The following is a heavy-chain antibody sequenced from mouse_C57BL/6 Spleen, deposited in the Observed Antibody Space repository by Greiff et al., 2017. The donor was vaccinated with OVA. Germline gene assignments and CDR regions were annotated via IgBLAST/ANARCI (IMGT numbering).Heavy chain of an antibody. J-gene: IGHJ2*01. CDR2: INPGSGGT. V-gene: IGHV1-54*01. CDR1: GYAFTNYL. D-gene: IGHD1-1*01. CDR3: ARSYYGSSPYYFDY. Sequence: QVQLKESGAELVRPGTSVKVSCKASGYAFTNYLIEWVKQRPGQGLEWIGVINPGSGGTNYNEKFKGKATLTADKSSSTAYMQLSSLTSEDSAVYFCARSYYGSSPYYFDYWGQGTTLTVSS.